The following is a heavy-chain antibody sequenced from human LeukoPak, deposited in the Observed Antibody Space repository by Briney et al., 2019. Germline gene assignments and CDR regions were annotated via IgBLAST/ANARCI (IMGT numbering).Heavy chain of an antibody. CDR2: IIAYNGKP. V-gene: IGHV1-18*01. D-gene: IGHD5-24*01. Sequence: GTLKVSCKASGYIFTSFGISWVRQAPGQGLEWMGWIIAYNGKPNYAQKVQGRVTMTTDTSTSTAYMELRSLRSDDTAVYYCARDGVATIRGINWFDPWGQGTLVTVSS. J-gene: IGHJ5*02. CDR1: GYIFTSFG. CDR3: ARDGVATIRGINWFDP.